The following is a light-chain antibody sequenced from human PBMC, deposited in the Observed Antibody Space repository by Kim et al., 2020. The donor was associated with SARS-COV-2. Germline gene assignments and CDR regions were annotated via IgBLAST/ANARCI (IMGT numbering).Light chain of an antibody. CDR3: QQDYNLPGT. CDR2: GAS. J-gene: IGKJ2*01. CDR1: QSVSSCY. V-gene: IGKV3D-7*01. Sequence: GEKCTLSGGASQSVSSCYLTWYQQKPGQAPRLLIYGASTRATGIPARFSGSGSGTDFTLTISSLQPEDFAVYYCQQDYNLPGTFGQGTKLEI.